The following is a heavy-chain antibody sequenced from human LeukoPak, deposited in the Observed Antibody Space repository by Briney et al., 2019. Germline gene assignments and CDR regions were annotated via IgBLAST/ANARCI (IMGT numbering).Heavy chain of an antibody. CDR3: ARWGKYYYDSSGYYY. Sequence: ASVKVSCKPSGYTFTGYYRHWVRQAPGQGLEWMGWIHPSSGGTKYAQRFQGRVTVTRDTSISTVYMELSRLRSDDTAVYYCARWGKYYYDSSGYYYWGQGTLVTVSS. CDR2: IHPSSGGT. CDR1: GYTFTGYY. V-gene: IGHV1-2*02. D-gene: IGHD3-22*01. J-gene: IGHJ4*02.